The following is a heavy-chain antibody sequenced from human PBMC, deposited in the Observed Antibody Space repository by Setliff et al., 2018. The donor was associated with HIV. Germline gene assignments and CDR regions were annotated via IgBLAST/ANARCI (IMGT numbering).Heavy chain of an antibody. CDR1: EYTFTGYY. D-gene: IGHD2-8*01. V-gene: IGHV1-2*06. CDR2: INPNSGGT. CDR3: ARGPRCTNGVCYYYFDY. J-gene: IGHJ4*02. Sequence: ASVKVSCKASEYTFTGYYMHWVRQAPGQGLEWMGRINPNSGGTNYAQKFQGRVTMTRDTSISTAYMELSRLRSDDTAVYYCARGPRCTNGVCYYYFDYWGQGTLVTVS.